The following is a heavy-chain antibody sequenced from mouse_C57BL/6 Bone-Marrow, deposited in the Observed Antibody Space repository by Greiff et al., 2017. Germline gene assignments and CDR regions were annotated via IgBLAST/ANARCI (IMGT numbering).Heavy chain of an antibody. J-gene: IGHJ4*01. D-gene: IGHD2-4*01. CDR3: SRCYDYDYAMDY. CDR1: GYSFTDYN. V-gene: IGHV1-39*01. Sequence: VHVKQSGPELVKPGASVKISCKASGYSFTDYNMNWVKQSNGKSLEWIGVINPNYGTTRYNQKFKGKATLTVDQSSSTAYMQLNSLTSEDSAVYYCSRCYDYDYAMDYWGQGTSVTVSS. CDR2: INPNYGTT.